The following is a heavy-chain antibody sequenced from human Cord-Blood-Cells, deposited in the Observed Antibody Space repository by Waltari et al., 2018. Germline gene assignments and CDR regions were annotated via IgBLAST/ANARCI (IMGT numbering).Heavy chain of an antibody. CDR3: AMHERGYSYGYYYYYGMDV. V-gene: IGHV1-8*01. CDR1: GYTFTSYD. CDR2: MNANSGNT. D-gene: IGHD5-18*01. Sequence: QVQLVQSGAEVKKPGASVKVSCKASGYTFTSYDINWVRQATGQGLEGMGWMNANSGNTGYAQKFQGRVTMTRNTSISTAYMELSSLRSEDTAVYYCAMHERGYSYGYYYYYGMDVWVQVTTVTVSS. J-gene: IGHJ6*02.